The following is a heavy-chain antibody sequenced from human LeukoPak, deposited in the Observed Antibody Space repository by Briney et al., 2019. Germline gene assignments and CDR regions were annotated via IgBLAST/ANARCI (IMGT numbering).Heavy chain of an antibody. CDR2: ISNSRST. CDR3: ARENKGVIDY. J-gene: IGHJ4*02. CDR1: GGSVSSGSYY. V-gene: IGHV4-61*01. Sequence: SETLSLTCTVSGGSVSSGSYYWSWIRQPPGKGLEWIGYISNSRSTNYNPSLKSRVTISVDASKRQFSLKLSSVTAADTAVYYCARENKGVIDYWGQGTLVTVSS. D-gene: IGHD2-8*01.